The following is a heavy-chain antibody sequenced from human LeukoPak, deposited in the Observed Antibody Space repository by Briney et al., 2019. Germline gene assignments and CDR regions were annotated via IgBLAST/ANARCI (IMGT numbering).Heavy chain of an antibody. CDR1: GGSFSGYY. Sequence: PSETLSLTCAVYGGSFSGYYWTWIRQSPGKGLEWIGEINHSGTTNYNPSLKSRVTVLVDTSKNQFSLKLRSMTAADTAVYYCARVYGSGVWDGYFDYWGQGTLVTVSS. D-gene: IGHD3-10*01. CDR3: ARVYGSGVWDGYFDY. V-gene: IGHV4-34*01. CDR2: INHSGTT. J-gene: IGHJ4*02.